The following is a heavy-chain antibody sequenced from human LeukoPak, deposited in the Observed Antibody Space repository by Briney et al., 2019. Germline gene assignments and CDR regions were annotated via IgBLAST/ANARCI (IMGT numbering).Heavy chain of an antibody. Sequence: GGSLRLSCVASGFTFSTYGMSWVRQAPWKGLEWVSSITKSGDNTHYADSVKGRFTISRDNSKNTLYLQMNSLRAEDTAVYYCAARDCSSSSCYRFDYWGQGTLITVSS. J-gene: IGHJ4*02. D-gene: IGHD2-2*02. CDR2: ITKSGDNT. CDR1: GFTFSTYG. V-gene: IGHV3-23*01. CDR3: AARDCSSSSCYRFDY.